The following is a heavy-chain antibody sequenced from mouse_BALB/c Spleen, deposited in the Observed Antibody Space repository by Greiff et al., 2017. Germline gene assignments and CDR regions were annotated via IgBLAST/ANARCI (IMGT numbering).Heavy chain of an antibody. CDR2: ISSGSSTI. CDR3: ARFTYGNHGLDY. D-gene: IGHD2-10*02. Sequence: EVQLVESGGGLVQPGGSRKLSCAASGFTFSSFGMHWVRQAPEKGLEWVAYISSGSSTIYYADTVKGRFTISRDNPKNTLFLQMTSLRSEDTAMYYCARFTYGNHGLDYWGQGTSVTVSS. CDR1: GFTFSSFG. J-gene: IGHJ4*01. V-gene: IGHV5-17*02.